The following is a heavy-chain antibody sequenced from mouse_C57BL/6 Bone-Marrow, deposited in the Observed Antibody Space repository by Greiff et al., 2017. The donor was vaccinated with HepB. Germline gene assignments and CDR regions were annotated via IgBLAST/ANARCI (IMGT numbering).Heavy chain of an antibody. CDR1: GFSLTSYG. D-gene: IGHD2-3*01. Sequence: VQLQQSGPGLVQPSQSLSITCTVSGFSLTSYGVHWVRQSPGKGLEWLGVIWSGGSTDYNAAFISRLSISKDNSKSQVFFKMNSLQADDTAIYYCARVYDGYYVRYFDYWGQGTTLTVSS. CDR3: ARVYDGYYVRYFDY. J-gene: IGHJ2*01. V-gene: IGHV2-2*01. CDR2: IWSGGST.